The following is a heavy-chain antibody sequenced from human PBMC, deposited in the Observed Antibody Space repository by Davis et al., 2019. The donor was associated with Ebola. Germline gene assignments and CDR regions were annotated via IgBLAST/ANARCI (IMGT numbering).Heavy chain of an antibody. J-gene: IGHJ4*02. Sequence: PGGSLRLSCAASGFTFSSYWMSWVRQAPGKGLEWVANIKQDGSEKYYVDSVKGRFTISRDNAKNSLYLQMNSLRAEDTAVYYCASGGYFDWLLLGYFDYWGQGTLVTVSS. CDR2: IKQDGSEK. CDR1: GFTFSSYW. D-gene: IGHD3-9*01. CDR3: ASGGYFDWLLLGYFDY. V-gene: IGHV3-7*03.